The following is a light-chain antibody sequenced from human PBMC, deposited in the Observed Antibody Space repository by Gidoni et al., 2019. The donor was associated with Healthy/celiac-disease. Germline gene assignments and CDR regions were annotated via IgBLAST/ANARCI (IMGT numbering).Light chain of an antibody. CDR1: QSVSSY. CDR2: DAS. J-gene: IGKJ2*01. CDR3: QQSRNWPKT. V-gene: IGKV3-11*01. Sequence: ELVLTQSPATLSLSPGDRATLSCRAIQSVSSYLAWYQQKPGQAPRLLIYDASNRATGITARFSGSGSGTDFTLTISSLEPEDFEVYYCQQSRNWPKTFGQGTKLEIK.